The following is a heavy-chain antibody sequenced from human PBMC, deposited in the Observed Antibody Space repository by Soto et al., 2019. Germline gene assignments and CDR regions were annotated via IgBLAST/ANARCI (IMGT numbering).Heavy chain of an antibody. CDR2: INHSGST. CDR1: GGSVCGYY. CDR3: ANARSGRDY. D-gene: IGHD6-6*01. J-gene: IGHJ4*02. Sequence: SETMSITCAVYGGSVCGYYWGWIRQPPGKGLEWIGEINHSGSTNYNPSLKSRVTISVDTSKNQFSLKLSSVTAADTAVYYCANARSGRDYWGQGTLVTVSS. V-gene: IGHV4-34*01.